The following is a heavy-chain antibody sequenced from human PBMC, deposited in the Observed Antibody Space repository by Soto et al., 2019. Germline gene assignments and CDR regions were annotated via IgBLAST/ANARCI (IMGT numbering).Heavy chain of an antibody. CDR1: GGTFSDYA. Sequence: AASVKVSCKASGGTFSDYAIAWVRQAPGQGLEWMGGLIPIFDSSHYAQKFQVRLTITADEATSTAYMELRGLTSEDTGVYYCARRYIVAPVEFVGATDWFDPWGQGSLVTVSS. V-gene: IGHV1-69*13. D-gene: IGHD3-9*01. J-gene: IGHJ5*02. CDR3: ARRYIVAPVEFVGATDWFDP. CDR2: LIPIFDSS.